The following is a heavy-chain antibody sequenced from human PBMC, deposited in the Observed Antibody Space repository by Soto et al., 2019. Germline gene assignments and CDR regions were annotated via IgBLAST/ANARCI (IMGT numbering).Heavy chain of an antibody. J-gene: IGHJ5*02. V-gene: IGHV3-48*01. CDR3: ARDPMRDYGSGSYYNPSTGNWFDP. CDR2: ISSSSSTI. CDR1: GFTFSSYT. D-gene: IGHD3-10*01. Sequence: PGGSLRLSCAASGFTFSSYTMNWVRQAPGKGLEWVSYISSSSSTIYYADSVRGRFTISRENAKNSLYLQMNSLRAEDTAVYYCARDPMRDYGSGSYYNPSTGNWFDPWGQGTLVTVS.